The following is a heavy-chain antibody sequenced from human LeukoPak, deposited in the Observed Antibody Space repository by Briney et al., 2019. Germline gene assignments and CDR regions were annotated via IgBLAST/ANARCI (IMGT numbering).Heavy chain of an antibody. D-gene: IGHD1-1*01. J-gene: IGHJ4*02. V-gene: IGHV3-23*01. CDR2: ISGSGGST. CDR1: GFTFSSYD. Sequence: GGSLRLSCAASGFTFSSYDMHWVRQATGKGLEWVSAISGSGGSTYYADPVKGRFTISRDNSKNTLYLQMNSLRAEDTAVYYCPSQLGAYWGQGTLVTVSS. CDR3: PSQLGAY.